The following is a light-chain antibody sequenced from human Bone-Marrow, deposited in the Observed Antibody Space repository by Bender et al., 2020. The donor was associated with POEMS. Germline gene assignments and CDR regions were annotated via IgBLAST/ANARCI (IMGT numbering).Light chain of an antibody. J-gene: IGLJ3*02. Sequence: SYELTQPPSVSVSPGQTARITCFGDALPSQGTNWYQQKPGQAPVLVIYKDSERPSGIPERFSGSSSGNTATLTLSRVEAGDEADYHCQVWDRSSDHWVFGGGTKLTVL. CDR3: QVWDRSSDHWV. CDR1: ALPSQG. V-gene: IGLV3-21*02. CDR2: KDS.